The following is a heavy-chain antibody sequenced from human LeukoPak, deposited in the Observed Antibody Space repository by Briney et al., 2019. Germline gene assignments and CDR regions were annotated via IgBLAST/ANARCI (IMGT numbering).Heavy chain of an antibody. CDR1: GYSISSGYY. CDR2: IYHGGNT. D-gene: IGHD3-16*01. J-gene: IGHJ6*04. V-gene: IGHV4-38-2*02. CDR3: ARDPTLGAGNYYHAMDV. Sequence: PSETLSLTCTVSGYSISSGYYWAWIRQSPGKGLEWIGSIYHGGNTYYNPSLKSRATISVDTSENQFTLKLSSVTAADTAVYYCARDPTLGAGNYYHAMDVWGIGTTVTVSS.